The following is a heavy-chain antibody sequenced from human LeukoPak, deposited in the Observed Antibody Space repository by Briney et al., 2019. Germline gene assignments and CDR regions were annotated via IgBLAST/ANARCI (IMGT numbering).Heavy chain of an antibody. CDR2: ISGSGGST. V-gene: IGHV3-23*01. J-gene: IGHJ4*02. CDR1: GFTFSSYA. CDR3: AKSGSRYDSSGYYYIDY. Sequence: PGGSLRLSCAASGFTFSSYAMSWVRQAPGKGLEWVSAISGSGGSTYYADSVKGRFTISRDNSKNTLYLQMNSLRAEDTAVYYCAKSGSRYDSSGYYYIDYWGQGTLVTVSS. D-gene: IGHD3-22*01.